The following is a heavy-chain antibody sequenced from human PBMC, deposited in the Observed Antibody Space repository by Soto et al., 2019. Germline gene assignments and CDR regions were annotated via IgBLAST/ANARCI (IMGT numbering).Heavy chain of an antibody. Sequence: GGSLRLSCAASGFSLGSVALSWVRQTPGKGLEWVAGISGSGVVTFYADSVKGRFTISRDNFKKTLYLQMYSLRAEDTATYYCSKDLTEHSMIKFLGGGGGFYSLGQGNVVTVSS. CDR3: SKDLTEHSMIKFLGGGGGFYS. J-gene: IGHJ4*02. CDR2: ISGSGVVT. D-gene: IGHD3-3*01. CDR1: GFSLGSVA. V-gene: IGHV3-23*01.